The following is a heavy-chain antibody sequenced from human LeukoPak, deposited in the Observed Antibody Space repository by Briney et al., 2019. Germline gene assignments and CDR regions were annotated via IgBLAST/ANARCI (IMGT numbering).Heavy chain of an antibody. CDR2: ISSSGSTI. D-gene: IGHD3-10*02. CDR3: AELGITMIGGV. J-gene: IGHJ6*04. V-gene: IGHV3-48*03. Sequence: LSLTCTVSGGSISRYYWNWVRQAPGKGLEWVSYISSSGSTIYYADSVKGRFTISRDNAKNSLYLQMNSLRAEDTAVYYCAELGITMIGGVWGKGTTVTISS. CDR1: GGSISRYY.